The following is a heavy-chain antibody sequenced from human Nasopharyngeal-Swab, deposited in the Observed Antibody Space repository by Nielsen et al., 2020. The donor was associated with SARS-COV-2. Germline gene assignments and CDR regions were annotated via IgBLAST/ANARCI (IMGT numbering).Heavy chain of an antibody. V-gene: IGHV7-4-1*02. J-gene: IGHJ4*02. CDR3: ARTYNSGWVYYFDY. D-gene: IGHD6-19*01. Sequence: ASVKVSCKASGYTFTSYAMNWVRQAPGQGLEWMGWINTNTGNPTYAQGFTGRFVFSLDTSVSTAYLQISSLKAEDTAVYYCARTYNSGWVYYFDYWGQGTLVTVSS. CDR2: INTNTGNP. CDR1: GYTFTSYA.